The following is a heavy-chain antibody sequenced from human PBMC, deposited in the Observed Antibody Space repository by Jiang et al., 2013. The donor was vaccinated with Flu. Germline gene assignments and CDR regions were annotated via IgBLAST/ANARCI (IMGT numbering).Heavy chain of an antibody. CDR3: ARTGPTHAFDI. CDR1: GGSISSSSYY. CDR2: IYYSGST. J-gene: IGHJ3*02. Sequence: GPGLVKPSETLSLTCTVSGGSISSSSYYWGWIRQPPGKGLEWIGSIYYSGSTYYNPSLKSRVTISVDTSKNQFSLKLSSVTAADTAVYYCARTGPTHAFDIWGQGTMVTVSS. V-gene: IGHV4-39*07.